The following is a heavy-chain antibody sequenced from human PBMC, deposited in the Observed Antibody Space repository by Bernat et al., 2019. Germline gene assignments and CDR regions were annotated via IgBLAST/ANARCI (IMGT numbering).Heavy chain of an antibody. CDR2: FDPEDGET. J-gene: IGHJ3*02. V-gene: IGHV1-24*01. CDR3: ATRSRDIVVVVALVAFDI. Sequence: QVQLVQSGAEVKKPGASVKVSCKVSGYTLTELSMHWVRQAPGKGLEWMGGFDPEDGETIYAQKFQGRVTMTEDTSTDTAYMELSSLGSEDTAVYYCATRSRDIVVVVALVAFDIWGQGTMVTVSS. CDR1: GYTLTELS. D-gene: IGHD2-15*01.